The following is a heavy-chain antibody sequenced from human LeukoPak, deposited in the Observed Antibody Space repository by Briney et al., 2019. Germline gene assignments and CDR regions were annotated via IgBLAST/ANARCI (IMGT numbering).Heavy chain of an antibody. Sequence: GGSLRLSCAVSGFTVSSNYMNWVRQAPGKGLEWVSVISNGGATYYADSVKGRFIISTNNFKNTLYLQMNTLRADDTAVYYCARGAFDWGQGTLVTVSS. CDR3: ARGAFD. V-gene: IGHV3-66*01. CDR2: ISNGGAT. CDR1: GFTVSSNY. J-gene: IGHJ4*02.